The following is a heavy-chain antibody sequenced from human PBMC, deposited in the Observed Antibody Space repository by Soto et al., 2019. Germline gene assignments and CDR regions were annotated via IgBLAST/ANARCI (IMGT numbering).Heavy chain of an antibody. V-gene: IGHV4-30-4*01. Sequence: QVQLQESGPGLVKPSETLSLTCTVSGGSISSGDYFWSWIRQSTGTGLEGIGYISSIGSTNFNPSLKSRGSVSIETSKNQFSMQPRAVATPDTVEYYCANLQVIRPLYYHGIDVWGQGAKVTVSS. D-gene: IGHD2-21*01. J-gene: IGHJ6*02. CDR2: ISSIGST. CDR1: GGSISSGDYF. CDR3: ANLQVIRPLYYHGIDV.